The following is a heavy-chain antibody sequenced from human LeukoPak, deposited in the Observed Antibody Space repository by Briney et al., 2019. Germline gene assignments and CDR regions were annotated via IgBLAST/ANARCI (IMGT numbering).Heavy chain of an antibody. Sequence: PGGSLRLSCAASAFTFSNYAMSWVRQAPGKGLEWVSAISGSGGSTYYADSVKGRFTISRDNSKNTLYLQMNSLRAEDTAVYYCAKDLEAYGSGSYYFDYWGQGTLVTVSS. CDR3: AKDLEAYGSGSYYFDY. J-gene: IGHJ4*02. D-gene: IGHD3-10*01. CDR2: ISGSGGST. CDR1: AFTFSNYA. V-gene: IGHV3-23*01.